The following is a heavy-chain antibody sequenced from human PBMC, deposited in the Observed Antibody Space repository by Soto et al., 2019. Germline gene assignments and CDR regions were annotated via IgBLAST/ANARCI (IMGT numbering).Heavy chain of an antibody. J-gene: IGHJ6*02. V-gene: IGHV3-11*05. CDR2: ITSSGTYT. CDR3: ARELDGIDV. CDR1: GLTFSDYY. Sequence: QVQLVESGGGLVKPGGSLRLSCAASGLTFSDYYMSWIRQAPGKGLERVSYITSSGTYTKYAESVQGRFTISRDNAKNSLFLQMNSLRAEATAVYYCARELDGIDVWGQGTTVTVSS.